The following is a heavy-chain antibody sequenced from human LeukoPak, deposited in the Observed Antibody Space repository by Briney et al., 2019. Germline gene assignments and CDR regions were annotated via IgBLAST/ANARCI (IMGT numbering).Heavy chain of an antibody. CDR1: GLTVSTNY. D-gene: IGHD3-10*02. J-gene: IGHJ3*02. CDR3: ARDGNGDYVRNTFNM. V-gene: IGHV3-53*01. CDR2: IYSGGIT. Sequence: GGSLRLSCAASGLTVSTNYMTWVRQAPGKGLEWVSVIYSGGITYYADSVKGRFTISRDSSKNTLYLQMHSLRAEDTAVYYCARDGNGDYVRNTFNMWGQGTMVTVSS.